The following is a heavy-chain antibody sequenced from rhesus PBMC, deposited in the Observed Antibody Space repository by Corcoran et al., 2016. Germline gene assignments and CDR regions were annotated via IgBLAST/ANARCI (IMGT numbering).Heavy chain of an antibody. D-gene: IGHD6-13*01. CDR3: ARVSYSSWSREYFEF. Sequence: QVQLQESGPGVVKPSETLSLTCAVSGGSISSNYWSWIRQPPGKALGWIGRISGSICSPYYTPSPKSRVTISPDTSKNQFSLRLSAVTAADTAVYYCARVSYSSWSREYFEFWGQGALVTVSS. J-gene: IGHJ1*01. V-gene: IGHV4-173*01. CDR1: GGSISSNY. CDR2: ISGSICSP.